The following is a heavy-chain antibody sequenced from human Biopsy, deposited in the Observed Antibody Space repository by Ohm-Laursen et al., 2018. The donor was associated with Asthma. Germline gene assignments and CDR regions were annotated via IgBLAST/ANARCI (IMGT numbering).Heavy chain of an antibody. CDR2: ISGDAQRT. D-gene: IGHD5/OR15-5a*01. CDR3: AKDWKSLYVQYFFEY. J-gene: IGHJ4*02. V-gene: IGHV3-23*01. Sequence: SLRLSCAASGFTFSSYALSWVRQAPGKGLEWVSGISGDAQRTYYEDSVKGRFTISRDNSKNTIYLQLNSLGAEDTAVYYCAKDWKSLYVQYFFEYWGQGTLVTVSS. CDR1: GFTFSSYA.